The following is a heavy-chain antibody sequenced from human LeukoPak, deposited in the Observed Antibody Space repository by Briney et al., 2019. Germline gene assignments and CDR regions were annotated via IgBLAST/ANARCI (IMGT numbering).Heavy chain of an antibody. V-gene: IGHV3-53*01. Sequence: PGGSLRLSCAASGFTFSSYWMHWVRQAPGKGLEWVSVIYSGGSTYYADSVKGRFTVSRDNSKNTLYLQMNSLRAEDTAVYYCARAGGYSSSYIYYFDYWGQGTLVTVSS. D-gene: IGHD6-13*01. J-gene: IGHJ4*02. CDR1: GFTFSSYW. CDR2: IYSGGST. CDR3: ARAGGYSSSYIYYFDY.